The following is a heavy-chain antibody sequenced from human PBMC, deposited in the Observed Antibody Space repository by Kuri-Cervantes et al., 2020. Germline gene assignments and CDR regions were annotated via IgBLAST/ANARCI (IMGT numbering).Heavy chain of an antibody. CDR2: IYYRGST. D-gene: IGHD2-2*01. CDR1: GGSISSSSYY. CDR3: AIVPATAAFDY. V-gene: IGHV4-39*01. J-gene: IGHJ4*02. Sequence: SETLSLTCTVSGGSISSSSYYWARIRQPPGKGLEWFGSIYYRGSTYYNPSLKSRVTISVDTSKNQFSLKLSSVTAADTAVYYCAIVPATAAFDYRGQGTLVTVSS.